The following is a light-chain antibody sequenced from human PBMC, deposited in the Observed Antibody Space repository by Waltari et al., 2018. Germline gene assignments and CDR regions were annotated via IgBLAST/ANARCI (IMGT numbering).Light chain of an antibody. CDR1: RSNIGAGYD. CDR2: AFV. CDR3: QSYDSSLSAV. Sequence: QSVLTQPPSVSGAPGHSVTISCTGSRSNIGAGYDVHWYQQHPGAAPKLLIYAFVNRPSGVPGRFYGSKSGTTASLAINGLQAEDEAIYYCQSYDSSLSAVFGGGTKVTVL. J-gene: IGLJ3*02. V-gene: IGLV1-40*01.